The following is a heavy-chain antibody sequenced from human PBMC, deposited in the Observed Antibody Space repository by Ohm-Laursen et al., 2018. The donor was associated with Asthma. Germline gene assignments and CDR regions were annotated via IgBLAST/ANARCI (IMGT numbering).Heavy chain of an antibody. J-gene: IGHJ6*02. CDR2: IIGSGADT. V-gene: IGHV3-23*01. Sequence: GSLRLSCAASGFTFSSYAMSWVRQAPGKGLECVSAIIGSGADTYYADSVKGRFTISRDNSKNTLYLQMNTLRAEDTAAYYCARETATGSQNIHYYDLDVWGQGTTVIVSS. CDR3: ARETATGSQNIHYYDLDV. CDR1: GFTFSSYA. D-gene: IGHD2-15*01.